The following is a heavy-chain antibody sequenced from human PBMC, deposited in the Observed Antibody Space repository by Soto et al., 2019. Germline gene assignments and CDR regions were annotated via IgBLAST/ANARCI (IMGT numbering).Heavy chain of an antibody. CDR2: INSDGSST. Sequence: EVQLVESGGGLVQPGGSLRLSCAASGFTFSNYWMHWVRQVPGKGLEWVSRINSDGSSTGYADSVMGRFTISRDNAKNTVYLQMNSLRAEDTAVYYCARDQGYCSGGSCYVAGYWGQGTLVTVSS. CDR3: ARDQGYCSGGSCYVAGY. D-gene: IGHD2-15*01. CDR1: GFTFSNYW. J-gene: IGHJ4*02. V-gene: IGHV3-74*01.